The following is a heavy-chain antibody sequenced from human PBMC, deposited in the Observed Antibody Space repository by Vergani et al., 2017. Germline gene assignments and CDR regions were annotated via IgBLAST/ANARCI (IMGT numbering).Heavy chain of an antibody. CDR1: GYSISSGYY. Sequence: QVQLQESGPGLVKPSETLSLTCAVSGYSISSGYYWGWIRQPPGKGLEWIGSFNHSGSTYYNPSLKSRVTISVDTSKNHYSLKLSSVTAADTAVYYWARHGDDVLFDYWGQGTLVTVSS. J-gene: IGHJ4*02. V-gene: IGHV4-38-2*01. CDR2: FNHSGST. D-gene: IGHD7-27*01. CDR3: ARHGDDVLFDY.